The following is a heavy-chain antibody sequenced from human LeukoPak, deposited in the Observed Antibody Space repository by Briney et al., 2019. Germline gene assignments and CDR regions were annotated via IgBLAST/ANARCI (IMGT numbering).Heavy chain of an antibody. CDR1: GFTVSSNY. D-gene: IGHD3-3*01. V-gene: IGHV3-53*01. J-gene: IGHJ3*02. CDR2: IYSGGST. Sequence: GGSLRLSCAASGFTVSSNYVSWVRQAPGKGLEWVSVIYSGGSTYYADSVKGRFTISRDNSKNTLYLQMNSLRAEDTAVYYCASTTRSGSDAFDIWGQGTMVTVSS. CDR3: ASTTRSGSDAFDI.